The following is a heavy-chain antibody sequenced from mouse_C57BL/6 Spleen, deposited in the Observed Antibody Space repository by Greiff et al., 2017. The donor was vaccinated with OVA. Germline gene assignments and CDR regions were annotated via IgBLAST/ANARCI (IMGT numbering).Heavy chain of an antibody. J-gene: IGHJ4*01. V-gene: IGHV5-12*01. Sequence: EVMLVESGGGLVQPGGSLKLSCAASGFTFSDYYMYWVRQTPEKRLEWVAYISNGGGSTYYPDTVKGRFTISRDNAKNTLYLQMGRLKSEDTAMYYCARHGGDGYFLYAMDYWGQGTSVTVSS. D-gene: IGHD2-3*01. CDR1: GFTFSDYY. CDR3: ARHGGDGYFLYAMDY. CDR2: ISNGGGST.